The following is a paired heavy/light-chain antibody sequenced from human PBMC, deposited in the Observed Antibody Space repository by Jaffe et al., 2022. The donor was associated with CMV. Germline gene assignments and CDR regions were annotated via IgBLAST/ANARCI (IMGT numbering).Light chain of an antibody. J-gene: IGLJ3*02. CDR3: ASWDDSLYGWV. CDR2: NDR. Sequence: QSVLTQPPSASGTPGQGVTISCSGSGSNIGRNGVFWYQQLPGTAPILFIYNDRQRPSGVPDRFSASKSGTSASLAISGLQSEDEADYYCASWDDSLYGWVFGGGTKLTVL. V-gene: IGLV1-44*01. CDR1: GSNIGRNG.
Heavy chain of an antibody. J-gene: IGHJ6*02. CDR2: IRTKTYDYAT. D-gene: IGHD6-19*01. CDR3: IAGQWGLRYNMDV. V-gene: IGHV3-73*02. CDR1: GFTFSGSS. Sequence: VQLVESGGDLVQPGGSLKLSCAASGFTFSGSSIHWARQASGKGLEWVGRIRTKTYDYATAYGVSVKGRFSISRDDSKNTVYLQINSLKTEDTAVYYCIAGQWGLRYNMDVWGQGTTVTVSS.